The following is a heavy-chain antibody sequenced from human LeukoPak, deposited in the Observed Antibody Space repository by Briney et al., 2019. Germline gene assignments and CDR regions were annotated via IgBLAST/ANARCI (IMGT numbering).Heavy chain of an antibody. Sequence: GGSLRLSXAASGFTFSSYWMHWVRQAPGKGMVWASRINSDGSSTSYADSVKGRFTISRDNAKNTLYLQMNSLRAEDTAVYYCARVLPTVTWGWAFDIWGQGTMVTVSS. J-gene: IGHJ3*02. D-gene: IGHD4-17*01. V-gene: IGHV3-74*01. CDR3: ARVLPTVTWGWAFDI. CDR2: INSDGSST. CDR1: GFTFSSYW.